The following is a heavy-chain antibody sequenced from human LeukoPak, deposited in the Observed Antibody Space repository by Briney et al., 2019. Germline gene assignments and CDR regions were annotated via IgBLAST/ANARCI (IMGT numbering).Heavy chain of an antibody. CDR1: GYTFTSYA. CDR3: ARTSGAPYAFDI. CDR2: ISAYNANT. Sequence: ASVKVSCKASGYTFTSYAISWVRQAPGQGLEWMGWISAYNANTNYAQKLQGRVTMTTDTSTSTAYMELRSLRSDDTAVYYCARTSGAPYAFDIWGQGTMVTVSS. J-gene: IGHJ3*02. V-gene: IGHV1-18*01. D-gene: IGHD1-26*01.